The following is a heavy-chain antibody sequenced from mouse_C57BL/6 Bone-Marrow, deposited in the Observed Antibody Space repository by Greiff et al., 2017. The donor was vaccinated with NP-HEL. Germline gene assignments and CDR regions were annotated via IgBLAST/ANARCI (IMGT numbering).Heavy chain of an antibody. CDR2: IYPGDGDT. CDR1: GYAFSSYW. J-gene: IGHJ2*01. Sequence: VQLQQSGAELVKPGASVKISCKASGYAFSSYWMNWVKQRPGKGLEWIGQIYPGDGDTNYNGKFKGKATLTADKSSSTAYMQLSSLTSEDSAVYFCARSGYYYDSSYGGYWGQGTTLTVSS. D-gene: IGHD1-1*01. V-gene: IGHV1-80*01. CDR3: ARSGYYYDSSYGGY.